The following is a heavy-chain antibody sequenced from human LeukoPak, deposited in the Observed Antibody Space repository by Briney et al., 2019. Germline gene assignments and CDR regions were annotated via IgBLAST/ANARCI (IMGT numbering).Heavy chain of an antibody. Sequence: KTGGSLRLSCAASGFTFSSYSMNWVRQAPGKGLEWVSSISSSSSYIYYADSVKGRFTISRDNAKNSLYLQMNSLRAEDTAVYYCAREGRPYDFWSGYHGPDAFDIWGQGTMVTVSS. CDR1: GFTFSSYS. D-gene: IGHD3-3*01. CDR2: ISSSSSYI. CDR3: AREGRPYDFWSGYHGPDAFDI. J-gene: IGHJ3*02. V-gene: IGHV3-21*01.